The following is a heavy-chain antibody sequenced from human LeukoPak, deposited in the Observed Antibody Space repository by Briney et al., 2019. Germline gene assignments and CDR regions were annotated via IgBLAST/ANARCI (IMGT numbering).Heavy chain of an antibody. CDR3: ARLRVGSCSSTSCYRVFDY. CDR1: GGSISSYY. Sequence: SETLSLTCAVSGGSISSYYWSWIRQPPGKRLEWVGFISYSGSTNYNPSLKSRVTISVDTSKNQFSLKLNSVTAADTAVYYCARLRVGSCSSTSCYRVFDYWGQGTLVTVSS. V-gene: IGHV4-59*08. D-gene: IGHD2-2*02. J-gene: IGHJ4*02. CDR2: ISYSGST.